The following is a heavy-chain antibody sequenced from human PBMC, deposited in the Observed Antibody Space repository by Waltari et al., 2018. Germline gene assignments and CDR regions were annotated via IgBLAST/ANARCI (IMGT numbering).Heavy chain of an antibody. Sequence: QVQLVESGGGVVQPGRSLRLSCAASGFTFSSYAIHWVRQAPGKGLEWVAVISADGSIKFYADSGKGRFTISRENSKNSLYRQVNSLRAEDTAVYYCARGEPAGATHYNYYMDVWGKGTTVTVSS. V-gene: IGHV3-30*01. CDR2: ISADGSIK. CDR3: ARGEPAGATHYNYYMDV. CDR1: GFTFSSYA. J-gene: IGHJ6*03. D-gene: IGHD1-26*01.